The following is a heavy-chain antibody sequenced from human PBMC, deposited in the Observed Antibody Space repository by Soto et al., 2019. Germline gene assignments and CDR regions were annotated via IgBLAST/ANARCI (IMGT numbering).Heavy chain of an antibody. V-gene: IGHV4-39*01. Sequence: QLQLQESGPGLVKPSETLSLTCTVSGGSISSSSYYWGWIRQPPGKGLEWIGSIYYSGSIYYNPSLKSRVTISVDTSKNQFSLKLSSVTAADTAVYYCAGGPYCSGGSCYDGWGQGTLVTVSS. CDR1: GGSISSSSYY. CDR2: IYYSGSI. D-gene: IGHD2-15*01. CDR3: AGGPYCSGGSCYDG. J-gene: IGHJ4*02.